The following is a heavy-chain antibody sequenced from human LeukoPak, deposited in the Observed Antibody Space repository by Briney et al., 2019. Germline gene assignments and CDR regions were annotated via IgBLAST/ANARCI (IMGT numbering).Heavy chain of an antibody. D-gene: IGHD3-16*02. CDR2: ISYDGSNK. V-gene: IGHV3-30-3*01. CDR1: GFTFSSYA. CDR3: ARGHYVWGSYPIDY. J-gene: IGHJ4*02. Sequence: GGSLRLSCAASGFTFSSYAVHWVRQAPGKGLEWVAVISYDGSNKYYADSVKGRFTISRDNSKNTLYLQMNSLRAEDTAVYYCARGHYVWGSYPIDYWGQGTLVTVSS.